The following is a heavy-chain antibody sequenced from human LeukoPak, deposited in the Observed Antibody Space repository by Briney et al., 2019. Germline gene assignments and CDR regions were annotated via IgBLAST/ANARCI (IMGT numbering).Heavy chain of an antibody. CDR2: IWYDGSNK. J-gene: IGHJ4*02. CDR1: GFTFSSYG. Sequence: GGSLRLSCAASGFTFSSYGMHWVRQAPGKGLEWVAVIWYDGSNKYYADSVKGRFTISRDNSKNTLYLQMNSLRAEDTAVYFCARANYGGNVYDYWGQGTLVTVSS. CDR3: ARANYGGNVYDY. V-gene: IGHV3-33*08. D-gene: IGHD4-23*01.